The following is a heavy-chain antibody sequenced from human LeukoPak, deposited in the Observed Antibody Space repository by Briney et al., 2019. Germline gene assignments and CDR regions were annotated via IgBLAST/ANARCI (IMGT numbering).Heavy chain of an antibody. CDR3: TTVNY. J-gene: IGHJ4*02. CDR1: EFSFGSNY. V-gene: IGHV3-66*01. CDR2: IYSGGST. Sequence: GGSLRLSCAASEFSFGSNYMTWVRQAPGKGLEWVSLIYSGGSTYYADSVKGRFTISRDNSKNTLYLQMNSLKTEDTAVYYCTTVNYWGQGTLVTVSS.